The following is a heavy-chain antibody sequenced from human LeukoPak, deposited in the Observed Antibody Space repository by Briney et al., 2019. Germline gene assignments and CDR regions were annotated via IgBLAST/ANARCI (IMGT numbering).Heavy chain of an antibody. CDR2: IYTSGST. CDR3: ARDGSYWNYFDY. CDR1: GGSISSYY. Sequence: SETLSLTCTVSGGSISSYYWSWIRQPAGKGLEWIGRIYTSGSTDYNPSLKSRVTMSVDTSKNQFSPKLSSVTAADTAVYYCARDGSYWNYFDYWGQGTLVTVSS. J-gene: IGHJ4*02. V-gene: IGHV4-4*07. D-gene: IGHD1-26*01.